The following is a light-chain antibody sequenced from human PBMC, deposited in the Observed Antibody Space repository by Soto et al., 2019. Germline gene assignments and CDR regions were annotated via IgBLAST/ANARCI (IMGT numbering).Light chain of an antibody. Sequence: EIVLTQSPGTLSLSPGEGATLSCRASQDVDNNFLAWYQQRPGQAPRLLIYASSRRATGIPDRFSGSGSGTDFTLTISRVGPEDIAVYFCHQYYSSITFGGGTKVEAK. V-gene: IGKV3-20*01. CDR2: ASS. J-gene: IGKJ4*01. CDR3: HQYYSSIT. CDR1: QDVDNNF.